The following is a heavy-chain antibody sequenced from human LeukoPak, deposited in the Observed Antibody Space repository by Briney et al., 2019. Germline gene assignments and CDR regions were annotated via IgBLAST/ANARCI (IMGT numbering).Heavy chain of an antibody. CDR1: VYTFAAYS. D-gene: IGHD5-18*01. CDR2: INPNSGGT. V-gene: IGHV1-2*02. Sequence: ALVKPSSKASVYTFAAYSMDWVSQAPGQGPQGMGWINPNSGGTNYAQKFQGRVTMTRDTSNSKAYMELSRLRSDDTAVYYCARDREYSYGFDDYWGREALVTVSS. CDR3: ARDREYSYGFDDY. J-gene: IGHJ4*02.